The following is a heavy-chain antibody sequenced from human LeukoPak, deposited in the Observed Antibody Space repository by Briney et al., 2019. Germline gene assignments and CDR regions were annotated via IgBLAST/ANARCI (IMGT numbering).Heavy chain of an antibody. Sequence: PGGSLRLSCAASGFTFNNAWMSWVRQAPGKGLEWVGRIKSKSDGGTADYAAPVKGRFTISRDDSKYTLYLQMDSLKTEDTAVYYCTIDYYGSSYGMDVWGQGTTVTVSS. CDR1: GFTFNNAW. J-gene: IGHJ6*02. CDR3: TIDYYGSSYGMDV. D-gene: IGHD3-10*01. V-gene: IGHV3-15*01. CDR2: IKSKSDGGTA.